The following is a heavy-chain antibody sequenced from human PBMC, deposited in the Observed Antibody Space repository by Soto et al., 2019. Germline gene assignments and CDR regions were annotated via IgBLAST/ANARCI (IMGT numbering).Heavy chain of an antibody. CDR1: GFSFDSYG. CDR3: ARKVCLDTVTVSLSYSYYAMDT. CDR2: IWYDGSKK. J-gene: IGHJ6*02. Sequence: QVQLVESGGGVVQPGRSLRLSCAASGFSFDSYGMHWVRQAPGKGLEWVAVIWYDGSKKDYADFVKGRFTISRDNYNNALDLQITRLRVEDSAVSYCARKVCLDTVTVSLSYSYYAMDTWGQGTTVIVSS. D-gene: IGHD2-8*01. V-gene: IGHV3-33*01.